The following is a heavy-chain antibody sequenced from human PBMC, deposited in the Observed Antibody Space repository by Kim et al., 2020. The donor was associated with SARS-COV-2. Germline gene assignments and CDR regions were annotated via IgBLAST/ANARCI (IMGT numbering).Heavy chain of an antibody. V-gene: IGHV3-7*01. CDR3: ARGRSQDRPDAFDI. CDR2: IKQDGSEK. J-gene: IGHJ3*02. CDR1: GFTFSSYW. Sequence: GGSLRLSCAASGFTFSSYWMSWVRQAPGKGLEWVANIKQDGSEKYYVDSVKGRFTISRDNAKNSLYLQMNSLRAEDTAVYYCARGRSQDRPDAFDIWGQGTMVTVSS.